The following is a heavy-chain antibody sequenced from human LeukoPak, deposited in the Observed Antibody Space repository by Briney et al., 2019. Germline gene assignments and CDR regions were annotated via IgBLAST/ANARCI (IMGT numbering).Heavy chain of an antibody. CDR3: AKGGGATYGSGRDTPKVYYYYYMDV. CDR2: IDTYGTVT. D-gene: IGHD3-10*01. Sequence: GGSLRLSCAASGFTFSSYWMHWVRQDPGKGLLWVSRIDTYGTVTDYADSVKGRFTISRDNAKNTLYLQMNSLRAEDTAVYYCAKGGGATYGSGRDTPKVYYYYYMDVWGKGTTVTVSS. CDR1: GFTFSSYW. J-gene: IGHJ6*03. V-gene: IGHV3-74*01.